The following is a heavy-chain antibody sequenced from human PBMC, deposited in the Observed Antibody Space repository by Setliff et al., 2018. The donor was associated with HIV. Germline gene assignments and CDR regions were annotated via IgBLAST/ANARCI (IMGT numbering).Heavy chain of an antibody. D-gene: IGHD3-3*02. CDR2: INVGKGDT. CDR1: GYTFSTYS. Sequence: GASVKVSCKASGYTFSTYSLHWVRQAPGQSLEWMGWINVGKGDTKYSQAFQDRITITRDTSANTAYMELSSLRSDDTAVYFCARGALLAVFDFDHWGHGTLLTVSS. CDR3: ARGALLAVFDFDH. V-gene: IGHV1-3*01. J-gene: IGHJ4*01.